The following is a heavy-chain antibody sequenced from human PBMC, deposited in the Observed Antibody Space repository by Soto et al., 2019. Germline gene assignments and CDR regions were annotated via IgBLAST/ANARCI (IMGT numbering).Heavy chain of an antibody. V-gene: IGHV3-43D*04. CDR3: AKVGQLDITTGHAYFDH. Sequence: GGSLRLSCATSGYAFEDYAMHWVRQVPGKGLEWVSLISWDGESTYYADPVKGRFTVSRDNSEKSLYLQMNRVRVDDTALYYCAKVGQLDITTGHAYFDHWGQGTLVTVSS. D-gene: IGHD5-12*01. CDR1: GYAFEDYA. CDR2: ISWDGEST. J-gene: IGHJ4*02.